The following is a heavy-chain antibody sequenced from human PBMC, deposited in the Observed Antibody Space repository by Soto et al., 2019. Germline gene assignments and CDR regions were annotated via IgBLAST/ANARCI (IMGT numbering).Heavy chain of an antibody. CDR3: AKVRVPGTGYFDY. V-gene: IGHV3-23*01. J-gene: IGHJ4*02. CDR1: GFTFSSYA. CDR2: ISASGGST. Sequence: EVQLLESGGGLVQPGGSLRLSCAASGFTFSSYAMSWVRQAPGKGLEWVSGISASGGSTDYADSVKGRFTISRDNSKNTLYLQMNSLRAEDMALYYCAKVRVPGTGYFDYWGQGTLVTGSS. D-gene: IGHD6-19*01.